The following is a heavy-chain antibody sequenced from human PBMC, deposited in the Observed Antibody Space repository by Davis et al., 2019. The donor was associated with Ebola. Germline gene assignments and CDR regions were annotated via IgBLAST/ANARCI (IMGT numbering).Heavy chain of an antibody. V-gene: IGHV5-51*01. CDR3: TRSKDNVVEPVGFDS. CDR1: GYNFANYW. J-gene: IGHJ5*01. Sequence: KVSCKGSGYNFANYWITWVRQMPGKGLEWVGIIFPDDSDTRYSPSFQGQVTISADKSISTVYLQWSSLKASDTAMYYCTRSKDNVVEPVGFDSWGQGTLVTVSS. D-gene: IGHD3-16*02. CDR2: IFPDDSDT.